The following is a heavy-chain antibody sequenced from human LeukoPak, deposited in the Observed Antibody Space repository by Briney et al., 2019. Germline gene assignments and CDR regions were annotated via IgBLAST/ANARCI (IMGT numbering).Heavy chain of an antibody. D-gene: IGHD3-10*01. Sequence: PGGSLRLSCAASGFTFSNYEMNWVRQAPGKGLEWLSYVSSSNSLIYYADSVKGRFTISRDNARNSLHLQMNSLRAEDTAVYYCAREVYYGSGRRFDLWGQGTLVTVSS. CDR3: AREVYYGSGRRFDL. CDR1: GFTFSNYE. CDR2: VSSSNSLI. V-gene: IGHV3-48*01. J-gene: IGHJ4*02.